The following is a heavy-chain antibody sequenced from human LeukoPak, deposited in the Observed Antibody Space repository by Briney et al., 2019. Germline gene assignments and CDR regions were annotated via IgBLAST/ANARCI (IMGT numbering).Heavy chain of an antibody. Sequence: SETLSLTCSVSDGSINSYYWNWILRPPGKGLEWIGYIYYNGNTNYSPSLKSRVTMSVDTSKNLFSLKVSSVTAADTAVYYCARGRSNYYGMDVWGQGTTVTVSS. CDR1: DGSINSYY. J-gene: IGHJ6*02. V-gene: IGHV4-59*01. CDR3: ARGRSNYYGMDV. D-gene: IGHD1-26*01. CDR2: IYYNGNT.